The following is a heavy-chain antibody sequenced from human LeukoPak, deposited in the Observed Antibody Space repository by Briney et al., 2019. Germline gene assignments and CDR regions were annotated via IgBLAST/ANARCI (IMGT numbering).Heavy chain of an antibody. D-gene: IGHD3-22*01. J-gene: IGHJ4*02. V-gene: IGHV4-34*01. CDR2: INRSGST. CDR1: GGSFSGYY. CDR3: ARVMEGLDYYDSSGYYHNNAFDY. Sequence: SETLSLTCTVSGGSFSGYYWNWIRQSPGKGLEWIGEINRSGSTNYNPSLKSRVTISVDTSKNQFPLKLSSVTAADTAVYYCARVMEGLDYYDSSGYYHNNAFDYWGQGTLVTVSS.